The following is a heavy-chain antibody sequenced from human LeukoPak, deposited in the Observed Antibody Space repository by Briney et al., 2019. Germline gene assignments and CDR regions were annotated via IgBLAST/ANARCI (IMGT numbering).Heavy chain of an antibody. CDR1: GGSISSSTYY. CDR3: ARLKSSYGDYYFDY. D-gene: IGHD4-17*01. CDR2: IYYSGRT. Sequence: PSETLSLTCTVSGGSISSSTYYWGWIRQPPGKGLEWLGNIYYSGRTYYNPSLKNRLTISVDTSRNQFSLNLRSVTAADTAVYYCARLKSSYGDYYFDYRGQGTLVTVSS. V-gene: IGHV4-39*01. J-gene: IGHJ4*02.